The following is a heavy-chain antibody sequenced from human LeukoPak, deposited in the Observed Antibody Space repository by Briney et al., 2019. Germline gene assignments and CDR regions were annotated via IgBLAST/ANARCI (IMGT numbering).Heavy chain of an antibody. J-gene: IGHJ4*02. CDR1: GFTFSSYG. CDR3: AKDTRTISCLDY. CDR2: ISDVGGST. Sequence: PGGSLRLSCAASGFTFSSYGMSWVRQAPGKGLEWVSAISDVGGSTYYADSVKGRFTISRDNSKNTLYLQMNSLRAEDTAVYNCAKDTRTISCLDYWGQGTLVTVSS. D-gene: IGHD3-3*01. V-gene: IGHV3-23*01.